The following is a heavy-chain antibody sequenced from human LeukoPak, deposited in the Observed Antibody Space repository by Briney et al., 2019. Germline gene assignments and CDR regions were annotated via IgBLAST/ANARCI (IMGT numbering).Heavy chain of an antibody. Sequence: GGSLRLSCAASGFTFSTYGMHWVRQAPGKGLEWVAAISYDGSEKYYADSVKGRFTISRDNSKNTLYLQMNSLRAEDTAVYCCARRRGYYAFDIWGQGTMVTVSS. J-gene: IGHJ3*02. V-gene: IGHV3-30*03. D-gene: IGHD3-22*01. CDR1: GFTFSTYG. CDR2: ISYDGSEK. CDR3: ARRRGYYAFDI.